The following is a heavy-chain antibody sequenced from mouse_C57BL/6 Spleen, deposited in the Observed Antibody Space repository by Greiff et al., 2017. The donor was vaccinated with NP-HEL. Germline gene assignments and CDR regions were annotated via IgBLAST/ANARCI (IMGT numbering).Heavy chain of an antibody. CDR3: AREGMVTNYYAMDY. J-gene: IGHJ4*01. D-gene: IGHD2-2*01. CDR1: GYAFSSSW. Sequence: QVQLQQSGPELVKPGASVKISCKASGYAFSSSWMNWVKQRPGKGLEWIGRIYPGDGDTNYNGKFKGKATLTADKSSSTAYMQLSSLTSEDSAVYFCAREGMVTNYYAMDYWGQGTSVTVSS. CDR2: IYPGDGDT. V-gene: IGHV1-82*01.